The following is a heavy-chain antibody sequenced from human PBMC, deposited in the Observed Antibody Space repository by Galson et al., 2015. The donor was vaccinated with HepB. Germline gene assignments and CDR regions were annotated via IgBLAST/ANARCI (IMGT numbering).Heavy chain of an antibody. D-gene: IGHD3-22*01. J-gene: IGHJ5*02. V-gene: IGHV1-24*01. CDR2: FDPEDGET. CDR1: GYTLTELS. CDR3: ATENYYDSSGYSNPGGWFDP. Sequence: SVKVSCKVSGYTLTELSMHWVRQAPGKGLEWMGGFDPEDGETIYAQKFQGRVTMTEDTSTDTAYMELSSLRSEDTAVYYCATENYYDSSGYSNPGGWFDPWGQGTLVTVSS.